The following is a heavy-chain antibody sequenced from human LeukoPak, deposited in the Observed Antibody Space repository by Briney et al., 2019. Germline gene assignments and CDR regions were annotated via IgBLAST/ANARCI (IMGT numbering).Heavy chain of an antibody. CDR1: GGSFSGYY. Sequence: SETLSLTCAVYGGSFSGYYWSWIRQPPGKGLEWIGEINHSGSTNYNPSLKSRVTISVDTSKNQFSLKLSSVTAADTAVYYCARGSAGDIWGQGTMVTVSS. CDR3: ARGSAGDI. V-gene: IGHV4-34*01. CDR2: INHSGST. J-gene: IGHJ3*02.